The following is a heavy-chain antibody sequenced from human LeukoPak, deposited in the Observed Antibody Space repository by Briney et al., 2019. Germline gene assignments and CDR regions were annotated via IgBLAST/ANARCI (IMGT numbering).Heavy chain of an antibody. V-gene: IGHV3-74*01. J-gene: IGHJ6*02. CDR2: INSDGSST. CDR1: GFTFSSYW. CDR3: AREGLHDYGDYQGRYYGMDV. Sequence: PGGSLRLSCAASGFTFSSYWMHWVRQAPGKGLVWVSRINSDGSSTSYADSVKGRFTISRDNAKNTLYLQMNSLRAEDTAVYYCAREGLHDYGDYQGRYYGMDVWGQGTTVTVSS. D-gene: IGHD4-17*01.